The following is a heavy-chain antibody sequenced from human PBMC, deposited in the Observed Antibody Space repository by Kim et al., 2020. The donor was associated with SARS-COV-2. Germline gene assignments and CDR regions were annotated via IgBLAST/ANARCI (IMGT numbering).Heavy chain of an antibody. D-gene: IGHD5-12*01. CDR2: IISIFGTA. CDR1: GGTFSSYA. V-gene: IGHV1-69*13. CDR3: ARDSGRDGYNWYYYYGMDV. Sequence: SVKVSCKASGGTFSSYAISWVRQAPGQGLEWMGGIISIFGTANYAQKFQGRVTITADESTSTAYMELSSLRSEDTAVYYCARDSGRDGYNWYYYYGMDVWGQGTTVTVSS. J-gene: IGHJ6*02.